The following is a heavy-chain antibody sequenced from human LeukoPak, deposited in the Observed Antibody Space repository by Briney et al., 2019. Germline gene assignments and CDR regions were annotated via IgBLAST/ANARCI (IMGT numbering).Heavy chain of an antibody. D-gene: IGHD3-10*01. J-gene: IGHJ6*04. V-gene: IGHV1-46*01. CDR1: GYTFTSYY. Sequence: ASVKVSCKASGYTFTSYYMHWVRQAPGQGLEWMGIINPSGGSTSYAQRFQGRVTMTRDMSTSTVYMELSSLRSEDTAVYYCARDRAGVILPGGVDVWGKGTTVTVSS. CDR3: ARDRAGVILPGGVDV. CDR2: INPSGGST.